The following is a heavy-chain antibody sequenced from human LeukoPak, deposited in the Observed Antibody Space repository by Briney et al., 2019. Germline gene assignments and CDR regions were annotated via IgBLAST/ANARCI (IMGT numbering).Heavy chain of an antibody. CDR3: AREFHCSGGSCFGYDY. CDR2: IYYSGST. Sequence: SETLSLTCTVSGGSVSRGSYYWSWIRQPPGKGLEWIGYIYYSGSTNYNPSLKSRVTISVDTSKNQFSLKLSSVTAADTAVYYCAREFHCSGGSCFGYDYWGQGTLVTVSS. D-gene: IGHD2-15*01. J-gene: IGHJ4*02. CDR1: GGSVSRGSYY. V-gene: IGHV4-61*01.